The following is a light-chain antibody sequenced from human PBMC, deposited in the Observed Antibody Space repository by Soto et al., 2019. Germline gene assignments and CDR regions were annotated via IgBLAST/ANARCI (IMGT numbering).Light chain of an antibody. CDR2: DVS. CDR1: SSDVGGHNY. CDR3: SSYTSSSTLCV. J-gene: IGLJ1*01. V-gene: IGLV2-14*03. Sequence: QSALTQPASVSGSPGQSITISCTGTSSDVGGHNYVSWYQQHPGKAPKLMIYDVSNRPSGVSNRFSGSKSGNTASLTVSGLQTEDEADYYCSSYTSSSTLCVFGTGTKLTVL.